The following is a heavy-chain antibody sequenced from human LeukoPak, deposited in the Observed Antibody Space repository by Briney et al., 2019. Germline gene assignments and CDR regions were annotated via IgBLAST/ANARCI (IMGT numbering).Heavy chain of an antibody. V-gene: IGHV3-23*01. CDR2: ITGSGGST. D-gene: IGHD4-17*01. Sequence: PGGSLRLSCAASGLTFRNHAMSWVRQAPGKGLEWVSGITGSGGSTYHAESVKGRLTISRDNSKNTLYLQMNSLRAEDTALYYCVRENYGDYDAFDMWGQGTMVTVSS. J-gene: IGHJ3*02. CDR3: VRENYGDYDAFDM. CDR1: GLTFRNHA.